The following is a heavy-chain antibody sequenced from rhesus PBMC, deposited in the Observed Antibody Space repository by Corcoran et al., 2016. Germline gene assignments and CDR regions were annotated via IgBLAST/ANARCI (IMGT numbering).Heavy chain of an antibody. CDR1: GYGLATYG. V-gene: IGHV5-20*02. CDR3: AKGGIYYFDY. Sequence: EVQLVQSGAEVKRPGESLKIDCQPSGYGLATYGIRGVRQLPGKGREGRGAIDPSASDTRYSPTFQGQVTISADRSITTAYLQWSSLKASDTATYYCAKGGIYYFDYWGQGVLVTVSS. CDR2: IDPSASDT. J-gene: IGHJ4*01.